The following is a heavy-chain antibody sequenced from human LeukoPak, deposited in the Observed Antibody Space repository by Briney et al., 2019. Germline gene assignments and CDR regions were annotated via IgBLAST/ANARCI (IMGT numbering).Heavy chain of an antibody. Sequence: ASVKVSCKASGYTLTGYYMHWVRQAPGQGLEWMGRINPNSGGTNYAQKFQGRVTMTRDTSISTAYMELRRLRSDDTAVYYCARDSCGGDCYSAEFDYWGQGTLVTVSS. CDR3: ARDSCGGDCYSAEFDY. D-gene: IGHD2-21*02. V-gene: IGHV1-2*06. CDR2: INPNSGGT. CDR1: GYTLTGYY. J-gene: IGHJ4*02.